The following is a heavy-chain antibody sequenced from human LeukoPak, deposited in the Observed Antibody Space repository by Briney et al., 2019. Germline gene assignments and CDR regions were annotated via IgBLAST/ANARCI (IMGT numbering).Heavy chain of an antibody. J-gene: IGHJ4*02. V-gene: IGHV4-34*01. D-gene: IGHD6-19*01. Sequence: RASETLSLTCAVYGGSFSGYYWSWIRQPPGKGLEWIGEINHSGSTNYNPSLKSRVTISVDTSKNQFSLKLSSVTAADTAVYYCARAASIAVVINWGQGTLVTVSS. CDR1: GGSFSGYY. CDR3: ARAASIAVVIN. CDR2: INHSGST.